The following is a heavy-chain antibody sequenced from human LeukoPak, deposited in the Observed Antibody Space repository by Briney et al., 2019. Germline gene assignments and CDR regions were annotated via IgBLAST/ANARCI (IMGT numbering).Heavy chain of an antibody. CDR2: ISYDGSNK. CDR3: ARVRGGRSWYYYGMDV. V-gene: IGHV3-30-3*01. CDR1: GFTFSGYP. D-gene: IGHD3-16*01. Sequence: PGKSLRLSCAASGFTFSGYPIHWVRQAPGKGLEWVAVISYDGSNKYYADSVKGRFTISRDNSKDRLYLQMNSLRPEDTAMYYCARVRGGRSWYYYGMDVWGRGTTVTVSS. J-gene: IGHJ6*02.